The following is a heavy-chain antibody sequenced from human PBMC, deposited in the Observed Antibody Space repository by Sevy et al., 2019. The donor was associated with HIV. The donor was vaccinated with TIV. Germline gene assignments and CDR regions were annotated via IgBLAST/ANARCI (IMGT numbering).Heavy chain of an antibody. CDR3: AITKDYYDNRGSPFDY. J-gene: IGHJ4*02. CDR2: FDPEDGET. D-gene: IGHD3-22*01. CDR1: GYTLTKLA. Sequence: ASVKVSCKVSGYTLTKLAMHWVRQAPGKGLEWMGTFDPEDGETIYAQKFQGRVTMTEDTYIDTAYMELSSLRSEDTAVFYCAITKDYYDNRGSPFDYWGQGTLVTVSS. V-gene: IGHV1-24*01.